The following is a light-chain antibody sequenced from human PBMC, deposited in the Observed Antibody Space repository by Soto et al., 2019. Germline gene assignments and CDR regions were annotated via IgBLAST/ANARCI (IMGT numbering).Light chain of an antibody. CDR2: DAS. CDR3: QQYVKWPT. CDR1: QAITKY. Sequence: DFHVSQSPSSLSASIGDRVTITCQASQAITKYLNWYQQKPGKAPKLLIYDASNLETGVPSRFSGSGSGTDFTFTISSLEPEDLAAYYCQQYVKWPTFGGGTKVDIK. J-gene: IGKJ4*01. V-gene: IGKV1-33*01.